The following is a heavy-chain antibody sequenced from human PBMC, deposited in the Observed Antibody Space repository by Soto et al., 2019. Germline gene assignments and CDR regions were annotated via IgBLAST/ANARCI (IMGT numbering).Heavy chain of an antibody. CDR2: VHHTKGA. J-gene: IGHJ4*02. D-gene: IGHD1-1*01. CDR1: DKSMVKDIW. V-gene: IGHV4-4*02. Sequence: GTLSLNGVGFDKSMVKDIWCNLVRQPPGQGLEWIGEVHHTKGALYNPALRSRVTVSADLFNSKIFLEVHSLGAADTAVYYCARAGFWNLDSWGQGTPVTVSS. CDR3: ARAGFWNLDS.